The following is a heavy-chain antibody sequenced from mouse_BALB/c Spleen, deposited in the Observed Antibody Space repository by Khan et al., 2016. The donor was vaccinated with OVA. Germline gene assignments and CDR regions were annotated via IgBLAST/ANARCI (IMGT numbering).Heavy chain of an antibody. CDR2: IAPGSGST. D-gene: IGHD1-1*01. J-gene: IGHJ4*01. Sequence: DLVKPGGSVKLTCKASGYTFTSYWINWVKQRPGQGLEWIGRIAPGSGSTHYHEMVKGRATLTIDTSSSTAYLQMSSLSYEDSAVLVCARENSDGRTCDAMDYWGQGTSVTVSA. CDR1: GYTFTSYW. CDR3: ARENSDGRTCDAMDY. V-gene: IGHV1S41*01.